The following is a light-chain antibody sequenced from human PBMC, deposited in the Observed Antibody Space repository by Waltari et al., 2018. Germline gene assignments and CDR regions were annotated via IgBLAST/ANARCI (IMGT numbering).Light chain of an antibody. J-gene: IGKJ1*01. CDR2: AAS. CDR3: QQSYSTLRT. CDR1: QNIVTY. V-gene: IGKV1-39*01. Sequence: DIQMTQSPSSLSASVGDRVTITCRASQNIVTYLSWYQLKPGKAPKLLIYAASSLQSGAPSRFSGGGSGTDFTLTISSLQPEDFATYYCQQSYSTLRTFGQGTTVEIK.